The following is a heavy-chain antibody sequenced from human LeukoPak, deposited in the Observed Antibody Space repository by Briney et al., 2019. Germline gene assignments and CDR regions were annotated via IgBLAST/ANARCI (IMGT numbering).Heavy chain of an antibody. CDR3: VRELRQGGGYEY. CDR1: GFTFSSYS. CDR2: ISSSSSYI. J-gene: IGHJ4*02. D-gene: IGHD5-12*01. V-gene: IGHV3-21*01. Sequence: AGGSLRLSCAASGFTFSSYSMNWVRQAPGKGLEWVSSISSSSSYIYYADSVKGRFTISRDNAKNSLYLQMNSLRAEDTAVYYCVRELRQGGGYEYWGQGTLVTVSS.